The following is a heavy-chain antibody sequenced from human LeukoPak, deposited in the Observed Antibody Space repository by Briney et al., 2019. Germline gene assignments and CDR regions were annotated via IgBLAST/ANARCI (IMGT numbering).Heavy chain of an antibody. CDR1: GGSLGTFY. J-gene: IGHJ4*02. V-gene: IGHV4-4*07. CDR3: SRARSGFYLDA. D-gene: IGHD3-22*01. Sequence: SETLSLTCTVSGGSLGTFYWSWIRQSAGKGLEYIGRIHPTGSTNYKPSLKSRLTMSIDTSKNQFSMTLQFVTAADTAVYFCSRARSGFYLDAWGQGTLVTVSS. CDR2: IHPTGST.